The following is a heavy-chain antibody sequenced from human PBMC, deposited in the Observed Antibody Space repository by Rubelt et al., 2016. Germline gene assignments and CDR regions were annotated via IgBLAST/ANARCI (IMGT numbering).Heavy chain of an antibody. CDR1: GFTFSTYW. D-gene: IGHD5-18*01. Sequence: EVQLLESGGGLVQPGGSLRLSCAASGFTFSTYWMNWVRQAPGKGLVWVSRINPDGSSTSYADSAKGRFTISRDNAKNTLYLQMNSLRAEDTAVYYCAKGNLQLWSHTDYWGQGTLVTVSS. V-gene: IGHV3-74*02. J-gene: IGHJ4*02. CDR3: AKGNLQLWSHTDY. CDR2: INPDGSST.